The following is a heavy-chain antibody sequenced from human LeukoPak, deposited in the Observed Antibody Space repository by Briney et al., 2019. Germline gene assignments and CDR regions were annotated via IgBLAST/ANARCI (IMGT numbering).Heavy chain of an antibody. D-gene: IGHD5-18*01. Sequence: PSETLSLTCAVYGGSFSGYYWNWIRQPPGKGLEWIGEINHYGSTKYSPSLKSRVTISGDTSKNQFSLRLNSVTAAETAVYYCARAYRAHQTFHSYHFFDFWGRGTLVTVSS. V-gene: IGHV4-34*01. J-gene: IGHJ4*02. CDR2: INHYGST. CDR1: GGSFSGYY. CDR3: ARAYRAHQTFHSYHFFDF.